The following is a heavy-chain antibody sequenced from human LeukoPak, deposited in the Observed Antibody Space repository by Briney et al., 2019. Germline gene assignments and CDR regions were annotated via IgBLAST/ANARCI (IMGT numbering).Heavy chain of an antibody. V-gene: IGHV4-34*01. Sequence: PSETLSLTCAVYGGSFSGYYWSWIRQPPGKGLEWIGEINHSGSTNYNPSLKSRVTISVDTSKNQFSLKLSSVTAADTAVYYCARGYYDFWSGYMEYWGQGTLVTVSS. CDR2: INHSGST. CDR3: ARGYYDFWSGYMEY. D-gene: IGHD3-3*01. J-gene: IGHJ4*02. CDR1: GGSFSGYY.